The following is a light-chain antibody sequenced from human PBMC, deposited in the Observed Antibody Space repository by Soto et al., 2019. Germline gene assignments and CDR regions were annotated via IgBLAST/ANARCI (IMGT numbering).Light chain of an antibody. CDR1: QRVDPLY. J-gene: IGKJ1*01. CDR2: GAS. CDR3: QQFDHSPCT. Sequence: ETVLTQSPGTLSLSPGDSATLSCRASQRVDPLYLTWYQQRPGQAPRLLIRGASRRASGIPDRFRGSGSGTDFTLTITGLEAEDFAVYYCQQFDHSPCTFGQGTKVDIK. V-gene: IGKV3-20*01.